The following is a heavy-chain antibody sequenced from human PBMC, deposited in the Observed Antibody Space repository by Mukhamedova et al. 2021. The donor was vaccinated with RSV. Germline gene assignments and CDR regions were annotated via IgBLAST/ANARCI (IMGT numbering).Heavy chain of an antibody. V-gene: IGHV3-48*02. CDR3: ARDQINKLGYCSGGSCYSGGFDY. D-gene: IGHD2-15*01. J-gene: IGHJ4*02. Sequence: AEYMGGRFTISRDNAKNSLYLQMNSLRDEDMAVYYCARDQINKLGYCSGGSCYSGGFDYWGQGTLVTVSS.